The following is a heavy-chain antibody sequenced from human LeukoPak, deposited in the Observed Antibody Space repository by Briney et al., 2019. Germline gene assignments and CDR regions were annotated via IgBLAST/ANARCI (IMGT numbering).Heavy chain of an antibody. CDR1: GFTVSNNY. CDR3: AKDREGLSSGYDLEYFDY. J-gene: IGHJ4*02. CDR2: ISGGGGTT. Sequence: PGGSLRLSCAASGFTVSNNYMSWVRQAPGKGLEWVSAISGGGGTTYYADSVKGRFTISRDNSKNTLFLQMNSLRAEDTAVYYCAKDREGLSSGYDLEYFDYWGQGTLVTVSS. V-gene: IGHV3-23*01. D-gene: IGHD5-12*01.